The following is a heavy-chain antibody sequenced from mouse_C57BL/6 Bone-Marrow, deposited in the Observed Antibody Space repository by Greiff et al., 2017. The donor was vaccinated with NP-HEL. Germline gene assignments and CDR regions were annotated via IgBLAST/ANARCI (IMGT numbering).Heavy chain of an antibody. CDR3: ARERVWLRPYYFDY. Sequence: QVQLQPGAELVKPGASVKMSCKASGYTFTSYWITWVKQRPGQGLEWIGDIYPGSGSTNYNEKFKSKATLTVDTSSSTAYMQLSSLTSEDSAVYYCARERVWLRPYYFDYWGQGTTLTVSS. V-gene: IGHV1-55*01. D-gene: IGHD2-2*01. CDR2: IYPGSGST. CDR1: GYTFTSYW. J-gene: IGHJ2*01.